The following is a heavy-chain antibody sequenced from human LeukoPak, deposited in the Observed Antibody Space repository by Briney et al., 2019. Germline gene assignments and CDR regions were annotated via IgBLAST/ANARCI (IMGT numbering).Heavy chain of an antibody. CDR2: ISGSGGST. D-gene: IGHD2-2*01. Sequence: PGGSLRLSCVASGFTLSSYAMNWVRQAPGKGLEWDSGISGSGGSTNYTDSVKGRFTISRDSSKNTLFLQMNSLGVEDTAVYYCARDRCSRTNCYDYWGQGSLVTVSS. J-gene: IGHJ4*02. V-gene: IGHV3-23*01. CDR1: GFTLSSYA. CDR3: ARDRCSRTNCYDY.